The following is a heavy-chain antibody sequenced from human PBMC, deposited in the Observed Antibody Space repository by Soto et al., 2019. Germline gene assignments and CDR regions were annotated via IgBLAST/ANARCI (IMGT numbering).Heavy chain of an antibody. CDR2: TYHRGST. V-gene: IGHV4-59*12. CDR1: GVSISSYF. J-gene: IGHJ4*02. Sequence: PSETLSLTCSVSGVSISSYFWSWIRQPPGRGLEWIGYTYHRGSTNYSPSLRSRVAISLDTSENQFSLTVSSVTAADTAVYYCARIGGYHGPPDCWGQGTPVTVSS. D-gene: IGHD3-16*02. CDR3: ARIGGYHGPPDC.